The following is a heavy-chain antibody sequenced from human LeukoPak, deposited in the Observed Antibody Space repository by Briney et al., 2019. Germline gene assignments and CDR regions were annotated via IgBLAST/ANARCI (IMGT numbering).Heavy chain of an antibody. D-gene: IGHD5-24*01. CDR2: IRSKANNYAT. CDR3: TPWQSDAFDF. V-gene: IGHV3-73*01. Sequence: GGSLRLSCAASGFTFSGSSMHWVRQASGKGLEWVGRIRSKANNYATAYAASVKGRFAISRDDSKNTVYLQMNSLKTEDTAIYYCTPWQSDAFDFWGQGTMVTVSS. CDR1: GFTFSGSS. J-gene: IGHJ3*01.